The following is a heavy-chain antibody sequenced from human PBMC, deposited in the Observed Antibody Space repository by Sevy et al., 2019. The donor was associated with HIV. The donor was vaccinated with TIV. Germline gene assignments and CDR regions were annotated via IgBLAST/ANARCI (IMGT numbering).Heavy chain of an antibody. CDR2: ISGSSNYI. J-gene: IGHJ3*01. Sequence: GGSLRLSCAASGFSFSSYTMNWVRQAPGRGLEWVSSISGSSNYIYYADSLKGRFTITGDNAKNELYLQMHSLRADETAVYVCARPYGSGSWEAFDVWGQGTVVTVSS. V-gene: IGHV3-21*01. CDR3: ARPYGSGSWEAFDV. CDR1: GFSFSSYT. D-gene: IGHD3-10*01.